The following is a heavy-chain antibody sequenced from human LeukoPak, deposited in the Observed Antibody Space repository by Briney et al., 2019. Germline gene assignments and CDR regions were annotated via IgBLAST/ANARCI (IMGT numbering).Heavy chain of an antibody. CDR2: IIPMLGKT. J-gene: IGHJ4*02. V-gene: IGHV1-69*04. CDR3: ARGLFGGFAAAPFDH. Sequence: GASVKVSCKASGGTFDNYAVNWVREAPGLGLEWMGRIIPMLGKTNSAQKFQDRVTFTADKSTGTAYMELTHLRPDDTAVYFSARGLFGGFAAAPFDHWGQGTLVTVSP. CDR1: GGTFDNYA. D-gene: IGHD2-2*01.